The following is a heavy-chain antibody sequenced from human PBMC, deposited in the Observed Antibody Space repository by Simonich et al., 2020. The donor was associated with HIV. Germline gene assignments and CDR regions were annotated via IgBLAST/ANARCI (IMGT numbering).Heavy chain of an antibody. Sequence: QVQLQQWGAGLLKPSETLSLTCAVYGGSFSGYHWSWIRQPPGQGVEWIGEINHSGISTKYNPSHKRRVTISVDTSKNRFSLKLRSVTAADTAVYYCGRREGFWFDPWGQGTLVTVSS. CDR2: INHSGIST. V-gene: IGHV4-34*01. J-gene: IGHJ5*02. CDR3: GRREGFWFDP. CDR1: GGSFSGYH.